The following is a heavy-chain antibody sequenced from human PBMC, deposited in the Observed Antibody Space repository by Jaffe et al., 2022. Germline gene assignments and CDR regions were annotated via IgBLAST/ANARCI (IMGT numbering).Heavy chain of an antibody. Sequence: QVQLQESGPGLVKPSETLSLTCAVSGYSISSGYYWGWIRQPPGKGLEWIGSIYHSGSTYYNPSLKSRVTISVDTSKNQFSLKLSSVTAADTAVYYCARRGKWEPLLNWYFDLWGRGTLVTVSS. CDR3: ARRGKWEPLLNWYFDL. CDR1: GYSISSGYY. D-gene: IGHD1-26*01. CDR2: IYHSGST. V-gene: IGHV4-38-2*01. J-gene: IGHJ2*01.